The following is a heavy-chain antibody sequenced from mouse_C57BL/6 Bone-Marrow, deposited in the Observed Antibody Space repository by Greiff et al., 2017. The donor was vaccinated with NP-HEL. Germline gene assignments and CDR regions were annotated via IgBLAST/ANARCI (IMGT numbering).Heavy chain of an antibody. D-gene: IGHD1-1*01. CDR1: GFTFSSYA. J-gene: IGHJ1*03. CDR3: ARDRLTTVVSYLYFDV. V-gene: IGHV5-4*01. Sequence: EVQGVESGGGLVKPGGSLKLSCAASGFTFSSYAMSWVRQTPEKRLEWVATISDGGSYTYYPDNVKGRFTISRDNAKNNLYLQMSHLKSEDTAMYYCARDRLTTVVSYLYFDVWGTGTTVTVSS. CDR2: ISDGGSYT.